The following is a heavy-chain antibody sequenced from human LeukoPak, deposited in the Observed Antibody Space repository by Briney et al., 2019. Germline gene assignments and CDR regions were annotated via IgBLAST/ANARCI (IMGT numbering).Heavy chain of an antibody. Sequence: GGSLRLSCAASGFTFSSYAMHWVRQAPGKGLEWVAVISYDGSNKYYADSVKGRFTISRDNSKNTLYLQMNSLRAEDTAVYYCARDLTVDYWGQGTLVTVSP. CDR2: ISYDGSNK. D-gene: IGHD4-11*01. CDR3: ARDLTVDY. CDR1: GFTFSSYA. V-gene: IGHV3-30-3*01. J-gene: IGHJ4*02.